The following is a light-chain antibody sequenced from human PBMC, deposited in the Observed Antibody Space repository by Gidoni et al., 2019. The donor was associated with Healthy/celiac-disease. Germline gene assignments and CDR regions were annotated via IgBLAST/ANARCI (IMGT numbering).Light chain of an antibody. CDR3: QQSYSTPQRT. CDR1: QSISSY. J-gene: IGKJ1*01. Sequence: DIPMTQSPSSLSASVGDRVTITCRASQSISSYLNWYQQKPGKAPKLLIYDAYSCQSVVPSRFSGSGSGTDFTLTISSLQPEDFATYYCQQSYSTPQRTFGQGTKVEIK. V-gene: IGKV1-39*01. CDR2: DAY.